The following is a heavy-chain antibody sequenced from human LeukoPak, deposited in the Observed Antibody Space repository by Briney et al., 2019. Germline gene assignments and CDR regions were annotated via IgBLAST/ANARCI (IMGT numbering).Heavy chain of an antibody. D-gene: IGHD3-3*01. CDR1: GFTFSSYE. Sequence: GGSLRLSCAASGFTFSSYEMNWVRQAPGKGLEWVSYISTSGSTIHYADSVKGRFTISRDNAKNSLYLQMNSLRAEDTAIYYCATRFLEVDDPWGQGTLVTVSS. CDR2: ISTSGSTI. CDR3: ATRFLEVDDP. V-gene: IGHV3-48*03. J-gene: IGHJ5*02.